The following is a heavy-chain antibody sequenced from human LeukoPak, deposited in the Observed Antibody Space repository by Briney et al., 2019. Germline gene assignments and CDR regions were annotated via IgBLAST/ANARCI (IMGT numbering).Heavy chain of an antibody. D-gene: IGHD3-10*01. Sequence: ASVKVSCKASGYTFTGYYTHWVRQAPGQGLEWMGWINPNSGGTNYAQKFQGRVTMTRDTSISTACMELSRLRSDDTAVYYCARVPRFNQRYYGSGSYSPPFDYWGQGTLVTVSS. CDR1: GYTFTGYY. CDR3: ARVPRFNQRYYGSGSYSPPFDY. V-gene: IGHV1-2*02. CDR2: INPNSGGT. J-gene: IGHJ4*02.